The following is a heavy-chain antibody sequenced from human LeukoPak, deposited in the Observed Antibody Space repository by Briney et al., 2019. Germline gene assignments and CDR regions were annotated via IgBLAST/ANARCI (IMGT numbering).Heavy chain of an antibody. CDR3: ARRGTTGNYYYYMDV. D-gene: IGHD1-1*01. CDR1: GGSISSSSYY. J-gene: IGHJ6*03. Sequence: SETLSLTCTVSGGSISSSSYYWGWIRQPPGKGLEWIGSIYYSGNTYYNPSLKSRVTISVDTSKNQFSLKLSSVTAADTAVYYCARRGTTGNYYYYMDVWGKGTTVTVSS. V-gene: IGHV4-39*01. CDR2: IYYSGNT.